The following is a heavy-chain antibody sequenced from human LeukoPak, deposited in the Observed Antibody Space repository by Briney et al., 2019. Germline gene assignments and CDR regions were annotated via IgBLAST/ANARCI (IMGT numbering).Heavy chain of an antibody. CDR3: ARRQDPYYYYGMDV. Sequence: GGSLRLSCAASGFTFSSYGMHWVRQAPGKGLEWVAVIWYDGSNKYYADSVKGRFTISRDNSKNTLYLQMNSLRAEDTAVYYCARRQDPYYYYGMDVWGQGTTVTVSS. CDR2: IWYDGSNK. J-gene: IGHJ6*02. CDR1: GFTFSSYG. V-gene: IGHV3-30*19. D-gene: IGHD2-15*01.